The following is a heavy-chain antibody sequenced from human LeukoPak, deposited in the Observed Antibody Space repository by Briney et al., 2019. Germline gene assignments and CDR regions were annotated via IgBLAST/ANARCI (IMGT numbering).Heavy chain of an antibody. J-gene: IGHJ4*02. V-gene: IGHV3-23*01. CDR3: TKDSTSATAD. CDR2: ITGSGDNT. Sequence: PGGSLRLSCAAPGVTFSGYSVNWVRQAPGKGLAWVSAITGSGDNTYYADSVKGRFTISRDNSKNTLHLQMNSLRAEDTAIYYCTKDSTSATADWGQGTLVTVSS. CDR1: GVTFSGYS. D-gene: IGHD1-1*01.